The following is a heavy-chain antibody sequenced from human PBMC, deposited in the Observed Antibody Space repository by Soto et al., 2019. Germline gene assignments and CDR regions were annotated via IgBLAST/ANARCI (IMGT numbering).Heavy chain of an antibody. D-gene: IGHD6-19*01. Sequence: EVQLSESGGGLIQPGGSLRLSFVASGFTFRSYVMSWVRQAPGKGLGWVSDISGNADSTNYADSVRGRFTISRANYKNTLYLQMNSLRVEDTGRYYCVKGRAFRAVAGSDQWGQGTQVTVSA. CDR2: ISGNADST. CDR1: GFTFRSYV. V-gene: IGHV3-23*01. J-gene: IGHJ4*02. CDR3: VKGRAFRAVAGSDQ.